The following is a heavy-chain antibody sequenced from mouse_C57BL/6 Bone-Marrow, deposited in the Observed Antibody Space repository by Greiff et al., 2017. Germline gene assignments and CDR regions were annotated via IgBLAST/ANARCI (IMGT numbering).Heavy chain of an antibody. D-gene: IGHD2-1*01. CDR1: GFNIKDYY. V-gene: IGHV14-4*01. J-gene: IGHJ2*01. Sequence: VQLQQSGAELVRPGASVKLSCTASGFNIKDYYMHWVKQRPEQGLEWIGWIDPENGNTEYASKFQGKATITADTSSNTAYLQLSSLTSEDTAVYYCTPYGNYVYWGQGTTLTVSS. CDR2: IDPENGNT. CDR3: TPYGNYVY.